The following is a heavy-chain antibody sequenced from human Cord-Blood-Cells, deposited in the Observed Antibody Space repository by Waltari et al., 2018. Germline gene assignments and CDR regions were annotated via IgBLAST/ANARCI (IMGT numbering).Heavy chain of an antibody. J-gene: IGHJ4*02. CDR3: ARHLGQWLIDY. CDR2: IYPGDSDT. D-gene: IGHD6-19*01. V-gene: IGHV5-51*01. CDR1: GYSFISYW. Sequence: EVQLVQSGAEVKKPGGSLKILCKGSGYSFISYWTGWLRQMPGKGLEWMGIIYPGDSDTRHSPSFQGQVTISADKSISTAYLQWSSLKASDTAMYYCARHLGQWLIDYWGQGTLVTVSS.